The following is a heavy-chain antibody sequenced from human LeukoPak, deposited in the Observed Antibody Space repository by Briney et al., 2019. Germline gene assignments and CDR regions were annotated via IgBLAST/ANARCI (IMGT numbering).Heavy chain of an antibody. CDR3: ARPHSSGYYYDAFDI. CDR1: GYSFTSYW. J-gene: IGHJ3*02. D-gene: IGHD3-22*01. Sequence: GESLKISCQGSGYSFTSYWIGWVRQMPGKGLEWMWIIYPGDSDTRYSPSFQGQVTISAGKSISTAYLQWSSLKASDTAMYYCARPHSSGYYYDAFDIWGQGTMVTVSS. V-gene: IGHV5-51*01. CDR2: IYPGDSDT.